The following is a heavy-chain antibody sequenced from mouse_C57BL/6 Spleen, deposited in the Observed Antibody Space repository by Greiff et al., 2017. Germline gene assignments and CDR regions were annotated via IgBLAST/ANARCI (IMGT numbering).Heavy chain of an antibody. V-gene: IGHV1-55*01. CDR3: ASWGPSNWDY. CDR2: IYPGSGST. Sequence: QVQLQQPGAELVKPGASVTMSCKASGYTFTSYWITWVKQRPGQGLEWIGDIYPGSGSTNYNEKFKSKATLTVDTSTSTAYMQLSSLTSEDSAVYYCASWGPSNWDYWGQGTTLTVSS. D-gene: IGHD4-1*01. J-gene: IGHJ2*01. CDR1: GYTFTSYW.